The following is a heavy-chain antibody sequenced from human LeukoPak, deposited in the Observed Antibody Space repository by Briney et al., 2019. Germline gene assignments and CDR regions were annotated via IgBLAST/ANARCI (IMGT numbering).Heavy chain of an antibody. CDR3: ARGRSSGYSSPFDY. J-gene: IGHJ4*02. D-gene: IGHD3-22*01. Sequence: SETLSLTCSVSGGSISGSHYYWSWIRQPPGKGLEWIGEINHSGSTNYNPSLKSRVTISVDTSKNQFSLKLSSVTAADTAVYYCARGRSSGYSSPFDYWGQGTLVTVSS. CDR1: GGSISGSHYY. CDR2: INHSGST. V-gene: IGHV4-34*01.